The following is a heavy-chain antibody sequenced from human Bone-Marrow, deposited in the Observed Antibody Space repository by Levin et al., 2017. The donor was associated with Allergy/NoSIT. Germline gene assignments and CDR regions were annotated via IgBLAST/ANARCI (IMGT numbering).Heavy chain of an antibody. CDR3: ARECYYGSGSYYTGPNNWFDP. CDR1: GYTFTSYG. Sequence: GESLKISCKASGYTFTSYGISWVRQAPGQGLEWMGWISAYNGNTNYAQKLQGRVTMTTDTSTSTAYMELRSLRSDDTAVYYCARECYYGSGSYYTGPNNWFDPWGQGTLVTVSS. V-gene: IGHV1-18*01. D-gene: IGHD3-10*01. CDR2: ISAYNGNT. J-gene: IGHJ5*02.